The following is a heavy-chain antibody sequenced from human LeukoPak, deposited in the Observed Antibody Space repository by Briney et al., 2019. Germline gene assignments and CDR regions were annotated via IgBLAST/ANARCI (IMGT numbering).Heavy chain of an antibody. V-gene: IGHV1-2*02. D-gene: IGHD6-13*01. J-gene: IGHJ4*02. CDR1: GYSFTAFY. CDR2: IHPRRGDT. CDR3: ASNRDIASVGRGFDH. Sequence: ASVKVSCKTSGYSFTAFYIHWVRQAPGQGLEWMGWIHPRRGDTNYAQKFQARVTTTRDTSISTAYMELSRLRSEDTAVYYCASNRDIASVGRGFDHWGQGTLITVSP.